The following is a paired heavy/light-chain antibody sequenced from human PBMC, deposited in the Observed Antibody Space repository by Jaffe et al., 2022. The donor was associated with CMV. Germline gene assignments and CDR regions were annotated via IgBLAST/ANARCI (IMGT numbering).Heavy chain of an antibody. Sequence: EVQLLESGGGLVQPGGSLRLSCAASGFTFSSYAMSWVRQAPGKGLEWVSAISGSGGSTYYADSVKGRFTISRDNSKNTLYLQMNSLRAEDTAVYYCAKDGNYDILTGYYIPIFFYGMDVWGQGTTVTVSS. CDR1: GFTFSSYA. J-gene: IGHJ6*02. CDR3: AKDGNYDILTGYYIPIFFYGMDV. CDR2: ISGSGGST. V-gene: IGHV3-23*01. D-gene: IGHD3-9*01.
Light chain of an antibody. CDR3: MQGTHWPPIT. Sequence: DVVMTQSPLSLPVTLGQPASISCRSSQSLVHSDGNTYLNWFQQRPGQSPRRLIYKVSNRDSGVPDRFSGSGSGTDFTLKISRVEAEDVGVYYCMQGTHWPPITFGQGTRLEIK. CDR2: KVS. V-gene: IGKV2-30*02. CDR1: QSLVHSDGNTY. J-gene: IGKJ5*01.